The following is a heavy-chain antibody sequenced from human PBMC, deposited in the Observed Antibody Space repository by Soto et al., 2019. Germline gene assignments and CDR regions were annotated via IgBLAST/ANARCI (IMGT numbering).Heavy chain of an antibody. CDR1: GGSVSSGDYY. J-gene: IGHJ3*02. Sequence: PSDTLSLTCTVSGGSVSSGDYYWSWIRQPPGKGLEWIGYIYYSGSTYYNPSLKSRVTISVDTSKNQFSLKLSSVTAADTAVYYCARDLYSYASQGSYAFDIWGQRTMVTVSS. CDR2: IYYSGST. V-gene: IGHV4-30-4*02. CDR3: ARDLYSYASQGSYAFDI. D-gene: IGHD5-18*01.